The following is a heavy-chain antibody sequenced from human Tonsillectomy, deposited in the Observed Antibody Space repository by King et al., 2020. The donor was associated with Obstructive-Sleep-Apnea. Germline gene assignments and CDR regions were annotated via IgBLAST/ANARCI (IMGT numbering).Heavy chain of an antibody. Sequence: VQLVESGGGLVQPGGSLRLSCVASGFTFSSSNMQCVRQAPGKGLEWGSYITSTSSGIYYVDSGKGRFTISRDNPKNSLYLQMNSLRAEDTAIYYCARDGYYKIDYWGQGTLVTVSS. CDR3: ARDGYYKIDY. CDR2: ITSTSSGI. J-gene: IGHJ4*02. CDR1: GFTFSSSN. V-gene: IGHV3-48*04. D-gene: IGHD3-22*01.